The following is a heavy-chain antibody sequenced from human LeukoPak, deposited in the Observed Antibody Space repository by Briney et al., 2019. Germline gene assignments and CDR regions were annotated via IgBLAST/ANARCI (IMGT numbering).Heavy chain of an antibody. Sequence: SETLSLTCTVSGGSICSYYWSWIRQPPGKGLEWIGYIYYSGSTNYNPSLKSRVTISVDTSKNQFSLKLSSVTAADTAVYYCARHLWAPGGYSYGTRSQGAFDIWGQGTMVTVSS. CDR1: GGSICSYY. J-gene: IGHJ3*02. CDR2: IYYSGST. D-gene: IGHD5-18*01. V-gene: IGHV4-59*08. CDR3: ARHLWAPGGYSYGTRSQGAFDI.